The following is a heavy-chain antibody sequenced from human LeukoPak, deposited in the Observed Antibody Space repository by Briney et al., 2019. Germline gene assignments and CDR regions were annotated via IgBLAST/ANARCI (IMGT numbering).Heavy chain of an antibody. Sequence: PGGSLRPSCAPFGFTFSSDGMHWVRQAPGKGLEWVALIWYDGSNNYYADSVKGRFTMSRDNSKNTLYLQMNSLRPEDTAVYYCARSIAVAGNRAWFDPWGQGTLVTVSS. D-gene: IGHD6-19*01. J-gene: IGHJ5*02. V-gene: IGHV3-33*01. CDR1: GFTFSSDG. CDR3: ARSIAVAGNRAWFDP. CDR2: IWYDGSNN.